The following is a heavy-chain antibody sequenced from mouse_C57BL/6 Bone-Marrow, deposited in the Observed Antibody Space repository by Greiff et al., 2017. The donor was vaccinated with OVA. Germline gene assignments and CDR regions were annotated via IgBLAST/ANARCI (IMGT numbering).Heavy chain of an antibody. CDR1: GFTFSDYG. J-gene: IGHJ3*01. CDR2: ISNLAYSI. Sequence: VMLVESGGGLVQPGGSLKLSCAASGFTFSDYGMAWVRQAPRKGPEWVAFISNLAYSIYYADTVTGRFTISSENAKNTLYLEMSSLRSEDTAMYYCARQAYGSSDWGQGTLVTVSA. CDR3: ARQAYGSSD. V-gene: IGHV5-15*01. D-gene: IGHD1-1*01.